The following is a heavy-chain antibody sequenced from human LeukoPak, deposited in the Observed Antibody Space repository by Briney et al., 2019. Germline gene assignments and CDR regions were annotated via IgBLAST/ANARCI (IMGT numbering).Heavy chain of an antibody. Sequence: GGSVRLFCAASGFPFSSYSMNWVRQAPGKGLEWVSSISSSSSYIYYADSVKGRFTISRDNAKNSLYLQMNSLIAEDTAVYYCARVIGDTAMVPNYYYYYGMDVWGKGTTVTVSS. D-gene: IGHD5-18*01. CDR2: ISSSSSYI. V-gene: IGHV3-21*01. CDR3: ARVIGDTAMVPNYYYYYGMDV. CDR1: GFPFSSYS. J-gene: IGHJ6*04.